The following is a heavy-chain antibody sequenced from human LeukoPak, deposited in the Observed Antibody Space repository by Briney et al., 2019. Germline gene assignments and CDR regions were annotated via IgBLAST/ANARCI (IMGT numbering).Heavy chain of an antibody. CDR3: AKDPKDYYYMDV. Sequence: GGSLRLSCSASGFTFSDFWMSWVRQAPGKGLEWVSAISGSGGSTYYADSVKGRFTISRDNSKNTLYLQMNSLRAEDTAVYYCAKDPKDYYYMDVWGKGTTVTVSS. CDR1: GFTFSDFW. CDR2: ISGSGGST. J-gene: IGHJ6*03. V-gene: IGHV3-23*01.